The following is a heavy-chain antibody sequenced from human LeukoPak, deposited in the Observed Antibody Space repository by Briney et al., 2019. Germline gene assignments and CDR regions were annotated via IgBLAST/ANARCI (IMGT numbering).Heavy chain of an antibody. CDR2: IYGNDEK. CDR3: VHDIPGGEGFQH. Sequence: SGPTLVKPTQTLTLTCTFSGFSLSTGGVGVAWNRQPPGKALEWLALIYGNDEKRYSPSLKSRLTITKDTSKSQVVLTMTNMDPADTATYYCVHDIPGGEGFQHWGQGTLVTVSS. J-gene: IGHJ1*01. V-gene: IGHV2-5*01. D-gene: IGHD3-16*01. CDR1: GFSLSTGGVG.